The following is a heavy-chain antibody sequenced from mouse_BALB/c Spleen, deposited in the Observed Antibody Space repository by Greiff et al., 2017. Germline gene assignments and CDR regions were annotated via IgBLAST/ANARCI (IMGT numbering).Heavy chain of an antibody. J-gene: IGHJ3*01. CDR2: ISSGGGST. CDR3: ARRSYGSWFAY. CDR1: GFAFSSYD. V-gene: IGHV5-12-1*01. D-gene: IGHD1-2*01. Sequence: EVKLLESGGGLVKPGGSLKLSCAASGFAFSSYDMSWVRQTPEKRLEWVAYISSGGGSTYYPDTVKGRFTISRDNAKNTLYLQMSSLKSEDTAMYYCARRSYGSWFAYWGQGTLVTVSA.